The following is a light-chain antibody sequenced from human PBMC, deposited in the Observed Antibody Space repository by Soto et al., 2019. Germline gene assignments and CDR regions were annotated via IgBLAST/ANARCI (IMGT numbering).Light chain of an antibody. V-gene: IGKV3-20*01. CDR2: GAS. Sequence: EIVLTQSPGTLSLSPGERATLSCRASQTVSSSYFAWYQQKPGQAPTLLICGASSRATGIPDRFSGSGSGTDFNLTIRRREREDLSLYYCQQYGTSPPLTFGGGTKVEIK. J-gene: IGKJ4*01. CDR3: QQYGTSPPLT. CDR1: QTVSSSY.